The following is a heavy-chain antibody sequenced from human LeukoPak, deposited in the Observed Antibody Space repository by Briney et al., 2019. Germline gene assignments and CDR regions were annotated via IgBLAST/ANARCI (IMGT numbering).Heavy chain of an antibody. CDR2: INTNTGNP. D-gene: IGHD5-24*01. Sequence: GASVTVSCTASGYTFTGYAMNWVRQAPGQGLEWMAWINTNTGNPTYAQGYTGRFVFSVGTSVSTAYLQINSLQTEDTAVYYCARGMAKDYFDYWGQGTLVTVSS. V-gene: IGHV7-4-1*02. CDR3: ARGMAKDYFDY. CDR1: GYTFTGYA. J-gene: IGHJ4*02.